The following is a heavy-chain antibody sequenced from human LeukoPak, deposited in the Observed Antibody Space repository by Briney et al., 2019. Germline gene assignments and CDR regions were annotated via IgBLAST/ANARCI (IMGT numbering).Heavy chain of an antibody. CDR1: GYTFTSYG. Sequence: ASVKVSCKASGYTFTSYGISWVRQAPGQGLEWMGWISAYNGNTNYAQKLQGRVTMTEDTSTDTAYMELSSLRSEDTAVYYCATDHCRSSTSCYGYYYYMDVWGKGTTVTVSS. D-gene: IGHD2-2*01. V-gene: IGHV1-18*01. CDR2: ISAYNGNT. CDR3: ATDHCRSSTSCYGYYYYMDV. J-gene: IGHJ6*03.